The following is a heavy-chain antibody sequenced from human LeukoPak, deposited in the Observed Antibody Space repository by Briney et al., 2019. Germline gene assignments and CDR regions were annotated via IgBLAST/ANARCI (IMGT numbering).Heavy chain of an antibody. CDR3: ARAGDSSGGAYYYYMDV. Sequence: SETLSLTCTVSGGSISSYYWRWIRQPAGKGLEWIGRIYTCGSTNYNPSLKRRVIKSVATSKNQFSLKLSSGTAADTAVYYCARAGDSSGGAYYYYMDVWGKGTTVTVSS. D-gene: IGHD3-22*01. CDR2: IYTCGST. V-gene: IGHV4-4*07. CDR1: GGSISSYY. J-gene: IGHJ6*03.